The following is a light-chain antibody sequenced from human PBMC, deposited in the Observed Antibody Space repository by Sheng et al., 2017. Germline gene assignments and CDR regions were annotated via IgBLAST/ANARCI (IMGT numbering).Light chain of an antibody. Sequence: SYELTQPPSVSVAPGKTARITCGGNNIGSKSVHWYQQKPGQAPVLVIYYDSDRPSGIPERFSGSNSGNTATLTISRVEAGDEADYYCQAWDITTRGVLFGGGTKLTVL. CDR2: YDS. CDR3: QAWDITTRGVL. J-gene: IGLJ2*01. V-gene: IGLV3-21*01. CDR1: NIGSKS.